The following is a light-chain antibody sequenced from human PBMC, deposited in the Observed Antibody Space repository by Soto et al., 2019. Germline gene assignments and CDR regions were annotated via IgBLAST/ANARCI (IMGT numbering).Light chain of an antibody. J-gene: IGKJ1*01. CDR3: QQYNRYSRV. Sequence: DIQMTQSPSTLSASVGDRVTITCRASQSISSWLAWYQQKPRKAPKLLIYKASSLESGVPSRFSGSGSVTEFTLTISSLQPDDFATYYCQQYNRYSRVFGQGTKVEIK. CDR2: KAS. CDR1: QSISSW. V-gene: IGKV1-5*03.